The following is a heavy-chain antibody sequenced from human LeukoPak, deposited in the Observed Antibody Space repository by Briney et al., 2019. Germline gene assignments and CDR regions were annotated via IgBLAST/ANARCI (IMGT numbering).Heavy chain of an antibody. J-gene: IGHJ3*02. CDR3: ARSHSRGSHAFDI. CDR1: GYSFASYW. V-gene: IGHV5-51*01. D-gene: IGHD6-19*01. Sequence: GASLQISGEGAGYSFASYWIGGGRQLPGKGREGMGIIYPGDSDTRDSPSFQGQVTISAYKSISTAYLQWSNLRASDTAMYYCARSHSRGSHAFDIWGQGTMVTVSS. CDR2: IYPGDSDT.